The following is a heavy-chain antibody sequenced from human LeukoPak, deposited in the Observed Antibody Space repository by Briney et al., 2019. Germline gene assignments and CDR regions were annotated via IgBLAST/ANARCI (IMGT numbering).Heavy chain of an antibody. J-gene: IGHJ5*02. CDR2: ISGSGGST. CDR1: GFTFSSYA. V-gene: IGHV3-23*01. Sequence: GGSLRLSCAASGFTFSSYAMSWVRQAPGKGLEWVSGISGSGGSTYYADSVRGRFTISRDNSRNTLCLQMNSLRAEDTAVYYCAKELRDTAGFDPWGQGTLVTVSS. D-gene: IGHD5-18*01. CDR3: AKELRDTAGFDP.